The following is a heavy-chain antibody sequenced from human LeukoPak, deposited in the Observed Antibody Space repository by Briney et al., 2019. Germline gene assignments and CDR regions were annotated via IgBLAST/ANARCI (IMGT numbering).Heavy chain of an antibody. CDR3: AKVYYYGSGSSTHYYGMDV. V-gene: IGHV3-30*02. D-gene: IGHD3-10*01. J-gene: IGHJ6*02. CDR2: IRYDGSNK. CDR1: GFTFSSYG. Sequence: TGGSLRLSCAASGFTFSSYGMHWVRQAPGKGLEWVAFIRYDGSNKYYADSVKGRFTISRDNSKNTLYLQMNSLRAEDTAVYYCAKVYYYGSGSSTHYYGMDVWGQGTTVTVSS.